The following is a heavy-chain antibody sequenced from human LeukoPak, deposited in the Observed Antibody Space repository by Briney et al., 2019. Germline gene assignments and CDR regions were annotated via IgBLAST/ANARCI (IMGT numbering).Heavy chain of an antibody. Sequence: SETLSLTCAVYGGSFSGYYWSWIRQPPGKGLEWIGEINHSGSTNYNPSLKSRVTISVDTSKNQFSPKLSSVTAADTAVYYCARGEPHYYYDSSGYYYPWGQGTLVTVSS. CDR1: GGSFSGYY. CDR2: INHSGST. J-gene: IGHJ5*02. V-gene: IGHV4-34*01. CDR3: ARGEPHYYYDSSGYYYP. D-gene: IGHD3-22*01.